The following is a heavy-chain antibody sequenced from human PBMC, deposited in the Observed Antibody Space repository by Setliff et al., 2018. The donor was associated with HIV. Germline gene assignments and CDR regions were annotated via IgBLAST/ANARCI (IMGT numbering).Heavy chain of an antibody. Sequence: SGPTLVNPTETLTLTCTVSGFSLSNARMGVSWIRQPPGKALEWLAHIFSNDEKSYSTSLKSRLTISKDTSKSQVVLTMNNMDPVDTATYYCAHSGGGTVNGMDVWGQGTTVTVSS. CDR2: IFSNDEK. CDR3: AHSGGGTVNGMDV. D-gene: IGHD4-17*01. J-gene: IGHJ6*02. CDR1: GFSLSNARMG. V-gene: IGHV2-26*01.